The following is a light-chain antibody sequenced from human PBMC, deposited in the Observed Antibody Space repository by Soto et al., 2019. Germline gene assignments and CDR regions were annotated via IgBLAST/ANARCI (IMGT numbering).Light chain of an antibody. V-gene: IGLV1-40*01. J-gene: IGLJ2*01. CDR2: GNS. CDR1: SSNIGAGYD. CDR3: QSYDSSLSAHVV. Sequence: QAVVTQPPSVSGAPGQRVTISSTGSSSNIGAGYDVHWYQQLPGTAPKLLIYGNSNRPSGVPDRFSGSKSGTSASLAITGLQAEDEADYYCQSYDSSLSAHVVFGGGTKLTVL.